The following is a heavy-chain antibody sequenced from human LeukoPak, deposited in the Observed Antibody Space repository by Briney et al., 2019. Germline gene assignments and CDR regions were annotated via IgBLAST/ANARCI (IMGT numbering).Heavy chain of an antibody. CDR2: ISGSGGST. Sequence: GGSLRLSCAASGFTFSSYAMSWVRQAPGKGLEWVSAISGSGGSTYYADSAKGRFTISRDNSKNTLYLQMNSLRAEDTAVYYCAKDHSFWSGTCVDWGQGTLVTVSS. CDR1: GFTFSSYA. CDR3: AKDHSFWSGTCVD. D-gene: IGHD3-3*01. V-gene: IGHV3-23*01. J-gene: IGHJ4*02.